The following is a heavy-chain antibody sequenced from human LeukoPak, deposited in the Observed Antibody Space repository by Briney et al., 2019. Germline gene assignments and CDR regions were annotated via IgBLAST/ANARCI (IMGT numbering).Heavy chain of an antibody. CDR2: IYPGDSDT. CDR3: ARQNDFRLDY. Sequence: GESLKISCKGSGYSFTSYWIGWVRQMPGKGLGWMGIIYPGDSDTRYSPSLQGQVTISVDTSIGTAYLQWSSLKASDTAIYYCARQNDFRLDYWGQGTLVTVSS. V-gene: IGHV5-51*01. CDR1: GYSFTSYW. D-gene: IGHD3-3*01. J-gene: IGHJ4*02.